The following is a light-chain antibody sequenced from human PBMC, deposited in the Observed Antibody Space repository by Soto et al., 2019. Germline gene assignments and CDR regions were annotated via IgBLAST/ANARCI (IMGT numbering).Light chain of an antibody. J-gene: IGKJ1*01. CDR3: QQCATSPLT. Sequence: PGERATLSCRTSQTVLKNYLAWYQQKPGQAPRLLIYDASRRASGIPDRFSGSGSGTDFTLTINRLEPEDFAVYYCQQCATSPLTFGQGTRVEIK. CDR1: QTVLKNY. V-gene: IGKV3-20*01. CDR2: DAS.